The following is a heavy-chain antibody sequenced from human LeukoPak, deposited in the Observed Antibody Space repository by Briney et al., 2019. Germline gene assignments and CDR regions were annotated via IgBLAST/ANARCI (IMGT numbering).Heavy chain of an antibody. Sequence: PGGSLRLSCAASGFTFSSYGMHWVRQAPGKGLEWVAFIRCDGSNKYYADSVKGRFTISRDNSKNTLYLQMNSLRAEDTAVYYCAKGRAYGSGTNYFDYWGQGTLVTVSS. CDR1: GFTFSSYG. J-gene: IGHJ4*02. V-gene: IGHV3-30*02. CDR3: AKGRAYGSGTNYFDY. CDR2: IRCDGSNK. D-gene: IGHD3-10*01.